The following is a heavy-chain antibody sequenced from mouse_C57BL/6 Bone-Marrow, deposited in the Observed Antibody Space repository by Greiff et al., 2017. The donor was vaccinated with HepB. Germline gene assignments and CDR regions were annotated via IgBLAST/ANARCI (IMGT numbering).Heavy chain of an antibody. CDR3: TSGVRRGFAY. Sequence: QVQLKQSGAELVRPGASVTLSCKASGYTFTDYEMHWVKQTPVHGLEWIGAIDPETGGTAYNQKFKGKAILTADKSSSTAYMELRSLTSEDSAVYYCTSGVRRGFAYWGQGTLVTVSA. V-gene: IGHV1-15*01. CDR2: IDPETGGT. CDR1: GYTFTDYE. J-gene: IGHJ3*01.